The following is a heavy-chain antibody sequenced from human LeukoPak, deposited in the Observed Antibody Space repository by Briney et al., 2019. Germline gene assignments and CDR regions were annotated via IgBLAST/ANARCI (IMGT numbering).Heavy chain of an antibody. D-gene: IGHD2-2*01. Sequence: GASVTVSCKASGYTLTSYGISWVRQAPGQGVEWMGWISAYNGNTNHAQNLQGRVTMTTDTSTSTAYMELRSLRSDDTAVYYCARGYCSRTTCYYYYYMDVWGKGTAVTVSS. CDR1: GYTLTSYG. CDR3: ARGYCSRTTCYYYYYMDV. CDR2: ISAYNGNT. V-gene: IGHV1-18*01. J-gene: IGHJ6*03.